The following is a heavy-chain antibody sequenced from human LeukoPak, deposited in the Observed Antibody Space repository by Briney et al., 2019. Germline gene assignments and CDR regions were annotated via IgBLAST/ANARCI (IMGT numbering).Heavy chain of an antibody. V-gene: IGHV3-30-3*01. Sequence: PGGSLRLSCAASGFTFNSHAMHWVRQAPGKGLERVAIISHDGANKYYADFVKGRFTITRDNSKNTLYLQMNSLRAEDTAVYYCARSRLGTMSRLDPWGQGTLVTVSS. CDR2: ISHDGANK. CDR1: GFTFNSHA. CDR3: ARSRLGTMSRLDP. D-gene: IGHD3-16*01. J-gene: IGHJ5*02.